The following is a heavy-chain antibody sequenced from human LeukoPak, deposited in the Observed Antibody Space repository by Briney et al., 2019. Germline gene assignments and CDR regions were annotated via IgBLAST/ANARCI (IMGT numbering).Heavy chain of an antibody. D-gene: IGHD5-12*01. Sequence: GGSLRLSCAASGFTFSSYGMHWVRQAPGKGLEWVAIISFDGSNEYYADSVKGRFTISRDNSKNTLYLQMSSLRPDDTAVYYCVRTYDENPLGWFDPWGQGTLVTVSS. J-gene: IGHJ5*02. CDR2: ISFDGSNE. CDR3: VRTYDENPLGWFDP. V-gene: IGHV3-30*03. CDR1: GFTFSSYG.